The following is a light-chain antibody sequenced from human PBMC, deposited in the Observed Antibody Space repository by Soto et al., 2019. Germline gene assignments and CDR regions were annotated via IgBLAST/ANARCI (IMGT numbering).Light chain of an antibody. CDR2: DVS. Sequence: QSALTQPASVSGSPGQSITISCTGSSGDIGDYKYVSWYKQHPGKAPKLMIYDVSNRPSGVSNRFSGSKSGNTASLNISGLQAEDEADYYCSSYTSTNFVIFGGGTKLTVL. CDR1: SGDIGDYKY. J-gene: IGLJ2*01. V-gene: IGLV2-14*01. CDR3: SSYTSTNFVI.